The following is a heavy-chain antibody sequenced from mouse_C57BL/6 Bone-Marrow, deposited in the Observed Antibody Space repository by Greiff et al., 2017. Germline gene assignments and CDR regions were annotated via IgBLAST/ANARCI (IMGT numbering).Heavy chain of an antibody. J-gene: IGHJ3*01. V-gene: IGHV1-81*01. D-gene: IGHD1-1*01. CDR3: ARVYYGSRGAWFAY. CDR1: GYTFTSYG. Sequence: LQLQQSGAELARLGASVKLSCKASGYTFTSYGISWVKQRTGQGLEWIGEIYPRSGNTYYNEKFKGKATLTADKSSSTAYMELRSLTSEDSAVYFCARVYYGSRGAWFAYWGQGTLVTVSA. CDR2: IYPRSGNT.